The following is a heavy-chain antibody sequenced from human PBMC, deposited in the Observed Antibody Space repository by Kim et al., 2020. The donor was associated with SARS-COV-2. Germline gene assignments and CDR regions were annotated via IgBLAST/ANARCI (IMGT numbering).Heavy chain of an antibody. J-gene: IGHJ4*02. CDR1: GGSFSGYY. D-gene: IGHD3-16*01. CDR3: ARGITFGGVIPSFDN. Sequence: SETLSLTCAVYGGSFSGYYWSWIRQPPGKGLEWIGEINHSGSTNYNPSLKSRVTISVDTSKNQFSLKLSSVTAADTAVYYCARGITFGGVIPSFDNWAQG. V-gene: IGHV4-34*01. CDR2: INHSGST.